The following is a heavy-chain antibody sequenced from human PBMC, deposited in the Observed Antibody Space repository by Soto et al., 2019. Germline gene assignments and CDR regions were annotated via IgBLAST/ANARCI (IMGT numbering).Heavy chain of an antibody. CDR1: GDTFTSYD. V-gene: IGHV1-8*01. CDR3: ARGQRRAGSYYYYGMDV. D-gene: IGHD3-10*01. J-gene: IGHJ6*02. Sequence: ASVKVSCNASGDTFTSYDINWVRQATGQGLQWMGWMNHNSGNTGYAQKVQGRVTMTRNTSISTAYMELSSLRSEDTAVYYCARGQRRAGSYYYYGMDVWGQGTTVTVSS. CDR2: MNHNSGNT.